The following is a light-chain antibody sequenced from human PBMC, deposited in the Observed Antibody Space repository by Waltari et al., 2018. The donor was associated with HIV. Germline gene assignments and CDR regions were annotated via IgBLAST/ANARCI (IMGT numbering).Light chain of an antibody. Sequence: QSDLTQPASVSGSPGQSITISCTGTSSDVGGYNYVSWYQQHPGKAPKLMIYDVTTRPSGVSNRFSGSKSGNTASLTISGLQLEDEADYYCSSYTSSSTWVFGGGTKLTVL. CDR3: SSYTSSSTWV. CDR1: SSDVGGYNY. CDR2: DVT. J-gene: IGLJ3*02. V-gene: IGLV2-14*03.